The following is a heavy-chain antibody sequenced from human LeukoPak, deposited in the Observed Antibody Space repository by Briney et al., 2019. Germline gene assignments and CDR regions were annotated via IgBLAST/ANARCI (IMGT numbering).Heavy chain of an antibody. CDR3: ARRRLKGKYGDDNYWYLDL. J-gene: IGHJ2*01. Sequence: GGSLRLSCAASGFSFSSYWMSWVRQAPVKGLEWVSNIKQDGSAKYYVDSVKGRFTISRDNAKNSVHLQMNSLRAEDTAVYYCARRRLKGKYGDDNYWYLDLWGRGTLVTVSS. CDR2: IKQDGSAK. V-gene: IGHV3-7*01. CDR1: GFSFSSYW. D-gene: IGHD4-17*01.